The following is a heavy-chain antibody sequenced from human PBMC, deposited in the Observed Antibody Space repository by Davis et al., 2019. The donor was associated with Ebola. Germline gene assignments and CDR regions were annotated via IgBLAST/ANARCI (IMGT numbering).Heavy chain of an antibody. CDR2: ISSSSSYI. J-gene: IGHJ6*02. V-gene: IGHV3-21*01. CDR3: AREQVTMVQGTFYYYYYGMDV. D-gene: IGHD3-10*01. Sequence: GESLKISCAASGFTFSSYSMKWVRQAPGKGLEWVSSISSSSSYIYYADSVKGRFTISRDNAKKSLYLQMNSLRAEDTAVYYCAREQVTMVQGTFYYYYYGMDVWGQGTTVTVSS. CDR1: GFTFSSYS.